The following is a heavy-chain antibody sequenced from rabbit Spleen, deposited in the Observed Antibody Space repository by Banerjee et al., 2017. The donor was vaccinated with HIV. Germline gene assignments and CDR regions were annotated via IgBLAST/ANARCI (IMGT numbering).Heavy chain of an antibody. D-gene: IGHD4-1*01. V-gene: IGHV1S43*01. Sequence: QEQLVESGGGLVKPGAALTLTCKASGLDFSSSYWLCWVRQAPGKGLEWIGIIYAARGTTDYASWVNGRFTISSDNAQSTVDLKMTSLTAADTATYFCARAIVPWLGLTRLDLWGPGTLVTVS. CDR3: ARAIVPWLGLTRLDL. J-gene: IGHJ3*01. CDR1: GLDFSSSYW. CDR2: IYAARGTT.